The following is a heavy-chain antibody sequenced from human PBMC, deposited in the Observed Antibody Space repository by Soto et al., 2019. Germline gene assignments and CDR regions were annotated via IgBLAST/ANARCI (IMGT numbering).Heavy chain of an antibody. D-gene: IGHD2-2*01. CDR2: IKQDGSEK. V-gene: IGHV3-7*01. Sequence: PGGSLRLSCAASGFTFSSYWMSWVRQAPGKGLEWVANIKQDGSEKYYVDYVKGRFTISRDNAKNSLYLQMNSLRAEDTAVYYCARDIVVVPAAMRGPNYYYYMDVWGKGTTVTVSS. CDR1: GFTFSSYW. CDR3: ARDIVVVPAAMRGPNYYYYMDV. J-gene: IGHJ6*03.